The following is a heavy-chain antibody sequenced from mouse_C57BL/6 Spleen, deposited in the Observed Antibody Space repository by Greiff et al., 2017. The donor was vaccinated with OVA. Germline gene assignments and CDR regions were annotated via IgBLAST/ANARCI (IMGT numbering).Heavy chain of an antibody. CDR1: GYTFTEYT. CDR2: FYPGSGSI. V-gene: IGHV1-62-2*01. Sequence: QVQLKESGAELVKPGASVKLSCKASGYTFTEYTIHWVKQRSGQGLEWIGWFYPGSGSIKYNEKFKDKATLTADKSSSTVYMELSRLTSEDSAVYFCARHEDRYYGSSAWFAYWGQGTLVTVSA. D-gene: IGHD1-1*01. CDR3: ARHEDRYYGSSAWFAY. J-gene: IGHJ3*01.